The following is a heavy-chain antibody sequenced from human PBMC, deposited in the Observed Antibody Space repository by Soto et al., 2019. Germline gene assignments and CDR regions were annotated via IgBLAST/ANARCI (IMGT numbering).Heavy chain of an antibody. V-gene: IGHV4-34*01. Sequence: PSETLSLTCAVYGGSFSTYYWIWIRQSPGKGLEWIGEIDHSGSTNYNPSLKSRVTISVDTSKNQFSLKLSSVTAADTAVYYCARGGYCSGGGCYSGAFDIWGQGIMVTVSS. D-gene: IGHD2-15*01. CDR3: ARGGYCSGGGCYSGAFDI. J-gene: IGHJ3*02. CDR2: IDHSGST. CDR1: GGSFSTYY.